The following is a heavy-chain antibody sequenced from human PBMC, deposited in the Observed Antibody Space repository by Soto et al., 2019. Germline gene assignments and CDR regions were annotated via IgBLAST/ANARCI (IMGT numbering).Heavy chain of an antibody. J-gene: IGHJ5*02. Sequence: SETLSLTCTVSRGSISSYYWSWIRQPPGKGLEWIGYISSSGYTNYNASLKSRITISIDTSKNQFSLKLTSVTAADTAVYYCASLHGARFDPWGQGTLVTVSS. CDR3: ASLHGARFDP. D-gene: IGHD4-17*01. CDR2: ISSSGYT. CDR1: RGSISSYY. V-gene: IGHV4-4*08.